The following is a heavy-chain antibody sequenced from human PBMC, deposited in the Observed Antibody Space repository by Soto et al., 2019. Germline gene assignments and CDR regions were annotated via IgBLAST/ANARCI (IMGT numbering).Heavy chain of an antibody. CDR1: GDSVSSNSSA. D-gene: IGHD6-19*01. J-gene: IGHJ4*02. CDR3: ARGDTSGWSRGGFDY. Sequence: SQPLSLACAISGDSVSSNSSACNFIRQSPSRGLEWLGRTYYRSKLYRDYAVSVKSRITINPDTSKNQFSLQLHSVTPEDTAVYYCARGDTSGWSRGGFDYWGQGTLVTVSS. V-gene: IGHV6-1*01. CDR2: TYYRSKLYR.